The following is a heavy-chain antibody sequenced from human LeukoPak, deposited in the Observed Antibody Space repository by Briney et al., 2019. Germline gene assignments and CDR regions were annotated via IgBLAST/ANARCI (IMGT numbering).Heavy chain of an antibody. Sequence: SVKVSCKASGGTFSSYAISWVRQAPGQGLEWMGWIIPIFGTANYAQKFQGGVTITTDESTSTAYMELSSLRSEDTAVYYCARGAGYLATAFDIWGEGTMVTVSS. J-gene: IGHJ3*02. V-gene: IGHV1-69*05. CDR3: ARGAGYLATAFDI. CDR1: GGTFSSYA. D-gene: IGHD5-12*01. CDR2: IIPIFGTA.